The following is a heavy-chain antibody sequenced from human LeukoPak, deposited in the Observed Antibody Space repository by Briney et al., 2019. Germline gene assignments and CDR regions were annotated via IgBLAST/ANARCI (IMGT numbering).Heavy chain of an antibody. CDR1: GYTFTNYY. D-gene: IGHD1-26*01. CDR2: INPSGGSS. Sequence: GASVKVSCKASGYTFTNYYIHSMRQAPGQGLEWMGIINPSGGSSSSPQKFQGRVTMTTDTSTSTVYMELSSLRSEDTAVYYCAGSSGSYSNFDYWGQGTLVTVSS. V-gene: IGHV1-46*01. CDR3: AGSSGSYSNFDY. J-gene: IGHJ4*02.